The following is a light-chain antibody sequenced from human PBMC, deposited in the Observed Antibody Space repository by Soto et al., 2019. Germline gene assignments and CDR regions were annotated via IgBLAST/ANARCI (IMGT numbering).Light chain of an antibody. CDR2: ENN. CDR3: GTWDSSLSAAV. V-gene: IGLV1-51*02. J-gene: IGLJ7*01. CDR1: SSNIGNNY. Sequence: QSALTQPPSVSVAPGQKVTISCSGSSSNIGNNYVSWYQQLPGTAPKLLIYENNKRPSGIPDRFSGSKSGTSATLGITGLQTGDEADYYCGTWDSSLSAAVFGGGTQLTVL.